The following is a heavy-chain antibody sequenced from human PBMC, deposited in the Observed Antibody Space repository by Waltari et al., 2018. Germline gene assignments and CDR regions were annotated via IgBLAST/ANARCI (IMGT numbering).Heavy chain of an antibody. D-gene: IGHD6-6*01. CDR1: GFTFSSNW. V-gene: IGHV3-74*01. CDR3: ARESITAFHIDY. J-gene: IGHJ4*02. CDR2: FNRDGSSTST. Sequence: EAQLVESGGGLVQPGGSLSLSCAASGFTFSSNWMHWVRQAPGKGLVWVSRFNRDGSSTSTSYADSVEGRFTISRDNAKNTLFLQMNSLRVEDTAVYYCARESITAFHIDYWGQGTLVTVSS.